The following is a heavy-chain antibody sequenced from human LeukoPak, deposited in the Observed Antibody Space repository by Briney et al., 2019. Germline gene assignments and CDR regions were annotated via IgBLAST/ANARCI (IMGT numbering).Heavy chain of an antibody. CDR2: INSDGSGT. D-gene: IGHD2-15*01. J-gene: IGHJ6*03. V-gene: IGHV3-74*01. CDR1: GFTFRNYW. Sequence: GGSLRLSCAASGFTFRNYWMNWVRQAPGKGLMWVSHINSDGSGTTYADSVKGRFTISRDNAKNTLYLQMNILRAEDTAVYYCARGDIVGNAYFYYMDVWGKGTTVTVSS. CDR3: ARGDIVGNAYFYYMDV.